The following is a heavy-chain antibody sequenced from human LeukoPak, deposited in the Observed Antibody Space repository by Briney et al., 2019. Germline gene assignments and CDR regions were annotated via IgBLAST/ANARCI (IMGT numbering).Heavy chain of an antibody. D-gene: IGHD6-19*01. Sequence: GESLKISCKGSGYSFISYWIGWVRQMPGKGLEWMGIIYPGDSDTRYSPSFQGQVTISADKSISTAYLQWSSLKASDTAMYYCARSPPGMSIAVAGPRIDYWGQGTLVTVSS. CDR1: GYSFISYW. J-gene: IGHJ4*02. CDR2: IYPGDSDT. CDR3: ARSPPGMSIAVAGPRIDY. V-gene: IGHV5-51*01.